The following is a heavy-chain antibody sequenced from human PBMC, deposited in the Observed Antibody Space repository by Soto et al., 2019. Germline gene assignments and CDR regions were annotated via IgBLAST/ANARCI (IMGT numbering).Heavy chain of an antibody. CDR1: GFTFSNAC. J-gene: IGHJ4*02. CDR2: VKSKTHGGTT. Sequence: PGWSLRLSCAGSGFTFSNACMNWVRQAPGKGLEWVGRVKSKTHGGTTDYAAPVKGRFTVSRDDSENTVFLQMTSLKTEDTAVYYCATGGYYPEYWGPGTLVTVSS. V-gene: IGHV3-15*01. D-gene: IGHD3-10*01. CDR3: ATGGYYPEY.